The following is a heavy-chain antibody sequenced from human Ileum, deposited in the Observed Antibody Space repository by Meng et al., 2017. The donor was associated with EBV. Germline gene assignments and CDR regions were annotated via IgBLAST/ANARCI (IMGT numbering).Heavy chain of an antibody. Sequence: VQLPGSGPGLVKPSETLSLTCTVSGASVATTRDNWSWLRQPPGKGLEWIGYIDYSGSAKYNPSLQSRVDMSVDTSKNHFSLKLRSVTAADTGLYYCARGSTFILVDWGQGTLVTVSS. D-gene: IGHD3-22*01. CDR2: IDYSGSA. V-gene: IGHV4-61*03. J-gene: IGHJ4*02. CDR1: GASVATTRDN. CDR3: ARGSTFILVD.